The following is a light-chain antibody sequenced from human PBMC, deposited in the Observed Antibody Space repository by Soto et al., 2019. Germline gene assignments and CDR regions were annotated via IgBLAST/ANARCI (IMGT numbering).Light chain of an antibody. J-gene: IGKJ1*01. CDR2: GAS. CDR1: QSVSSNY. Sequence: ELVLTQSPGTLSLSPGESATLSCRASQSVSSNYLAWYQQKPGQAPRLLIYGASSRATGIPDRFSGSGSGTDFTLTIRRLEPEDFAVYYCQQYGSSYPWTCGQGTKVDIK. CDR3: QQYGSSYPWT. V-gene: IGKV3-20*01.